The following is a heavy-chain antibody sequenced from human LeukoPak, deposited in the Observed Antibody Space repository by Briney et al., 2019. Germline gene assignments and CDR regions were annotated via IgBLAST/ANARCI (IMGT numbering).Heavy chain of an antibody. D-gene: IGHD2-8*01. CDR2: ISTSGSTK. V-gene: IGHV3-48*03. CDR3: ARDFPADIVLMVYGFDY. J-gene: IGHJ4*02. Sequence: GGSLRLSCATSGFTFSSYEMNWVRQAPGKGLEWVSYISTSGSTKYYAESVKGRFTISRDNAKNSLYLQMNSLRAEDTAVYYCARDFPADIVLMVYGFDYWGQGTLVTVSS. CDR1: GFTFSSYE.